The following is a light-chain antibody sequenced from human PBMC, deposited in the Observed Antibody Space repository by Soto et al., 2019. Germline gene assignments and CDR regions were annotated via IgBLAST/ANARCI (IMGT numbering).Light chain of an antibody. CDR2: EVS. V-gene: IGLV2-18*02. J-gene: IGLJ1*01. Sequence: QSALTQPPSVSGSPGQSVAISCTGTSSDVGSYNRVSWYQQPPGTAPKVMIYEVSNRPSGVPDRFSGSKSGNTASLTISGLQAVDVADYYCSSYTSSSTYVFGTSTKVTVL. CDR3: SSYTSSSTYV. CDR1: SSDVGSYNR.